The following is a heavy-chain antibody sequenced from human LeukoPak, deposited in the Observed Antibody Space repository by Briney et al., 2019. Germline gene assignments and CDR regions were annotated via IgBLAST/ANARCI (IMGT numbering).Heavy chain of an antibody. D-gene: IGHD6-6*01. V-gene: IGHV1-46*01. CDR1: GYTFTSYY. CDR2: INPSGGST. J-gene: IGHJ3*02. Sequence: ASVKVSCKASGYTFTSYYMHWVRQAPGQGLEWMGIINPSGGSTSYAQKFQGRVTMTRDTSTSTVYMELRSLRSDDTAVYYCARGWSIAARRGAFDIWGQGTMVTVSS. CDR3: ARGWSIAARRGAFDI.